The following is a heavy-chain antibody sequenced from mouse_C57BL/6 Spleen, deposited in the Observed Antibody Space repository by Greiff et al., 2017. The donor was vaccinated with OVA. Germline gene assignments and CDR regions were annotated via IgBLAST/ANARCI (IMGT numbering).Heavy chain of an antibody. CDR2: IYPSDSET. V-gene: IGHV1-61*01. CDR3: ARVDSSGYPDY. D-gene: IGHD3-2*02. Sequence: QVQLQQPGAELVRPGSSVKLSCKASGYTFTSYWMDWVKQRPGQGLEWIGNIYPSDSETHYNQQFKDKATLTVDKSSSTAYMQLSSLTSEDSAVYYCARVDSSGYPDYWGKGTTLTVST. J-gene: IGHJ2*01. CDR1: GYTFTSYW.